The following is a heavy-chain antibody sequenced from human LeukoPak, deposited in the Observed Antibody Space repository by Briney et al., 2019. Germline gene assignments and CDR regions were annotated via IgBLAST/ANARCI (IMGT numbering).Heavy chain of an antibody. D-gene: IGHD5-12*01. J-gene: IGHJ3*02. CDR2: IYTSGST. CDR3: ARGMDVDGPGAFDI. CDR1: GGSISSGSYY. Sequence: SETLSLTCTVSGGSISSGSYYWSWIRQPAGKGLEWIGRIYTSGSTNYNPSLESRVTISVDTSKNQFSLKLSSVTAADTAVYYCARGMDVDGPGAFDIWGQGTMVTVSS. V-gene: IGHV4-61*02.